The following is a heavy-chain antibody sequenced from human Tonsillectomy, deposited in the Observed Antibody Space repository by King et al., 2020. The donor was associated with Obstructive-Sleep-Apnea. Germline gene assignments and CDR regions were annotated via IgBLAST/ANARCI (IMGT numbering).Heavy chain of an antibody. D-gene: IGHD3-22*01. CDR3: AKSAHDSRGYFYGRFDY. CDR2: IGGSGGGT. CDR1: GFTFTNYS. J-gene: IGHJ4*02. V-gene: IGHV3-23*04. Sequence: VQLVESGGGLVQPGGSLRLSCAASGFTFTNYSMSWVRQAPGKGLEWVSAIGGSGGGTYYADSVKGRFTISRDNSKNTLYLQMNSLRAEDTAVYYCAKSAHDSRGYFYGRFDYWGQGTLVTVSS.